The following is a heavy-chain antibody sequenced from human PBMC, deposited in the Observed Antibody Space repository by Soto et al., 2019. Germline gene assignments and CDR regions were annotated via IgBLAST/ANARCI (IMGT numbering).Heavy chain of an antibody. J-gene: IGHJ4*02. V-gene: IGHV3-33*01. CDR1: GFTFSSYG. CDR2: IWYDGSNK. D-gene: IGHD2-2*01. CDR3: ARDLRGYCSSTSCFSFDY. Sequence: QVQLVESGGGVVQPGRSLRLSCAASGFTFSSYGMHWVRQAPGKGLEWVAVIWYDGSNKYYADSVKGRFTISRDNSKNTLYLQMNSLRAEDTAVYYCARDLRGYCSSTSCFSFDYWGRGTLVTVSS.